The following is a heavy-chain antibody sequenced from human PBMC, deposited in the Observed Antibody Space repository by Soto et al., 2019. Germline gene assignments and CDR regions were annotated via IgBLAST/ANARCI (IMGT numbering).Heavy chain of an antibody. Sequence: EVQLWESGGGLVQPGGSLRLSCAVSGFTFSSHVMSWVRQAPGKGLEWVSAISGTGGTYYADSVKGRFTISRDNSKNALYLQMNNVRDEETAVYYGAKDRRGAYCSGGIWCSPDYWGQGTLVIVSS. CDR1: GFTFSSHV. CDR2: ISGTGGT. CDR3: AKDRRGAYCSGGIWCSPDY. V-gene: IGHV3-23*01. J-gene: IGHJ4*02. D-gene: IGHD2-15*01.